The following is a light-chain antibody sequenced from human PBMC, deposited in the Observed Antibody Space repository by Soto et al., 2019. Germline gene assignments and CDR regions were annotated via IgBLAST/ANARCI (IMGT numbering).Light chain of an antibody. J-gene: IGLJ2*01. V-gene: IGLV2-8*01. CDR3: SSYAGSDIFV. CDR1: SSDVGGYNY. Sequence: QSALTQPPSASGSPGQSLTISCTGTSSDVGGYNYVFWYQQHPGKDPKLMIYEVNKRPSGVPDRFSGSKSGNTASLTVSGLQAEDEADSYCSSYAGSDIFVFGVEPKLNVL. CDR2: EVN.